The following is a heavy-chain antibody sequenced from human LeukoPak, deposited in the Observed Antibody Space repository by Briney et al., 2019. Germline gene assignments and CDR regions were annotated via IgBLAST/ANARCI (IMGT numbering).Heavy chain of an antibody. CDR2: INHSGST. D-gene: IGHD3-3*01. CDR3: AGFWSGYNWFDP. Sequence: SETLSLTCAVYGGSFSGYYWSWIRQPPGKGLEWIGEINHSGSTNYNPSLKSRVTISVDTSKNQFSLKLSSVTAADTAVYYCAGFWSGYNWFDPWGQGTLVTVSS. V-gene: IGHV4-34*01. J-gene: IGHJ5*02. CDR1: GGSFSGYY.